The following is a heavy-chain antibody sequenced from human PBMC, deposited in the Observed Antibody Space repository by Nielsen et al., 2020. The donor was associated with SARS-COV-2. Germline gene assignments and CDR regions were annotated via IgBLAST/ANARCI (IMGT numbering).Heavy chain of an antibody. CDR3: ARDMRVPAARPYYYYGMDV. CDR2: ISSSSSYT. Sequence: GESLKISCIGSGFTFSDYYMSWIRQAPGKGLEWVSYISSSSSYTNYADSVKGRFTISRDNAKNSLYLQMNSLRAEDTAVYYCARDMRVPAARPYYYYGMDVWGQGTTVTVSS. CDR1: GFTFSDYY. J-gene: IGHJ6*02. D-gene: IGHD2-2*01. V-gene: IGHV3-11*05.